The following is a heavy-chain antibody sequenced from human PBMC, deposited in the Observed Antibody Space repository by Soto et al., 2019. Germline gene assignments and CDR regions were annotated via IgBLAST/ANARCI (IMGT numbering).Heavy chain of an antibody. D-gene: IGHD3-16*01. CDR2: TFSGDSNT. CDR1: GLSLNTYW. Sequence: AVKISCKASGLSLNTYWIAWVLQMPGKGLEWMGATFSGDSNTNNRPYFQGQATVSADRSTSTAYGQWDSLRASESAMYYRARQGPRASGSGYNYEMDVWGPGTTVTVSS. V-gene: IGHV5-51*01. J-gene: IGHJ6*02. CDR3: ARQGPRASGSGYNYEMDV.